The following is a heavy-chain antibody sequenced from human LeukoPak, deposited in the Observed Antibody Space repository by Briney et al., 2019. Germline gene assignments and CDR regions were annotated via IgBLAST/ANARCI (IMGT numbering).Heavy chain of an antibody. CDR2: VYNSGST. V-gene: IGHV4-39*07. D-gene: IGHD5-12*01. Sequence: SETLSLTCTVSGGSISSANYYWGWIRQPPGKGLEWIGSVYNSGSTYYNPSLKSRVIVSLHMSKNQFSLRLTSVTAADTAIYYCARHTWQWLPFDDWGQGTQVTISS. J-gene: IGHJ4*02. CDR1: GGSISSANYY. CDR3: ARHTWQWLPFDD.